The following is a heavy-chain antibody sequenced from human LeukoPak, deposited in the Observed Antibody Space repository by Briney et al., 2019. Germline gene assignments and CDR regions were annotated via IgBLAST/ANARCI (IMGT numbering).Heavy chain of an antibody. V-gene: IGHV3-23*01. Sequence: GGSLRLSCAASGFTFSSYAMSWVRQAPGKGLEWVSAISGSGGSTYYADSVKGRYTISRDNSKNTLYLQMNSLRAEDTAVYYCAKDIGSSTSLMFDYWGQGTLVTVSS. CDR1: GFTFSSYA. J-gene: IGHJ4*02. CDR3: AKDIGSSTSLMFDY. D-gene: IGHD2-2*01. CDR2: ISGSGGST.